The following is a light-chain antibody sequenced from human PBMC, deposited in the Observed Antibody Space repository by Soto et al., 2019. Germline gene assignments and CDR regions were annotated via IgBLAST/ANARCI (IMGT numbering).Light chain of an antibody. Sequence: GDRVTITCRASQDIRNDLGWYQQKPGKAPNLLIYAASSSQRGVPSRFSGSGSGTDFTLTITSLQPEDFATYYCLQDYTYPWTFGQGTKVEVK. V-gene: IGKV1-6*01. CDR3: LQDYTYPWT. CDR2: AAS. CDR1: QDIRND. J-gene: IGKJ1*01.